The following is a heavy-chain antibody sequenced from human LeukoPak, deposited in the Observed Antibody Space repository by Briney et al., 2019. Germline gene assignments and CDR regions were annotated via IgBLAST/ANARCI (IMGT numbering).Heavy chain of an antibody. D-gene: IGHD6-19*01. J-gene: IGHJ6*02. CDR3: ARRYSSGRYYYYYGMDV. CDR1: GYTFTSYG. Sequence: SVKVSCKASGYTFTSYGISWVRQAPGQGLEWMGRIIPILGIANYAQKFQGRVTITADKSTSTAYMELSSLRSEDTAVYYCARRYSSGRYYYYYGMDVWGQGTTVTVSS. CDR2: IIPILGIA. V-gene: IGHV1-69*04.